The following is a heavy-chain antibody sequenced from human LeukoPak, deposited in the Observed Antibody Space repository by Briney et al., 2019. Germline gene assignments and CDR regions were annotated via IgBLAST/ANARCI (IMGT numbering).Heavy chain of an antibody. Sequence: AGGSLRLSCATSGFSFSSYAMSWVRQAPGKGLEWVSAMSSSDDGRYYAASVRGRFTISRDTSRSTLYLQMNSLRAEDAAVYYCAKDDNYIRFLSWGQGTLVTVSS. CDR2: MSSSDDGR. V-gene: IGHV3-23*01. CDR1: GFSFSSYA. D-gene: IGHD3-16*01. CDR3: AKDDNYIRFLS. J-gene: IGHJ5*02.